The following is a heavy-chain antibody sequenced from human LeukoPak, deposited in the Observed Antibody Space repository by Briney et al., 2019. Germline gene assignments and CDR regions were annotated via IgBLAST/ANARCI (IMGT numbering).Heavy chain of an antibody. CDR3: ARHLDYGDHQGAFDI. CDR1: GGSISSYS. D-gene: IGHD4-17*01. V-gene: IGHV4-59*08. Sequence: SETLSLTCTVSGGSISSYSWSWIRQPPGKGLEWIGYIYSSGRTNHNPSLKSRVTISVSTSRNQFSLKLSSVTAADTAVYYCARHLDYGDHQGAFDIWGQGTMVTVSS. J-gene: IGHJ3*02. CDR2: IYSSGRT.